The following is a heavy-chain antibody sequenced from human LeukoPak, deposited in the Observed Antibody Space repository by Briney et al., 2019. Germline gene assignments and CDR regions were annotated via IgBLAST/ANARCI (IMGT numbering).Heavy chain of an antibody. CDR3: ARLTYTSGNFDY. V-gene: IGHV4-59*01. J-gene: IGHJ4*02. Sequence: PSETLSLTCTVSGGSISTYYWSWIRQPPGKGLEWIGYIYYTGRTNYSPSLKSRVTISVDTSKNQFSLKLSSVTAADTAVYYCARLTYTSGNFDYWGQGTLVTVSS. D-gene: IGHD6-19*01. CDR1: GGSISTYY. CDR2: IYYTGRT.